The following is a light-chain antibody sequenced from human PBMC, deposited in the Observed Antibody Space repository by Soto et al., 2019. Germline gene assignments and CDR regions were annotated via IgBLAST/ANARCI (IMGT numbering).Light chain of an antibody. J-gene: IGKJ1*01. CDR2: VAS. CDR3: QQYNSYSEA. Sequence: IVMTQSPATLSVSPGERATLSCRASQSISSNLAWYQQKPGQAPRLLIYVASTRASGIPARFSGSGSGTEFTLTISSLQSEDFAVYYCQQYNSYSEAFGQGTKVDI. V-gene: IGKV3-15*01. CDR1: QSISSN.